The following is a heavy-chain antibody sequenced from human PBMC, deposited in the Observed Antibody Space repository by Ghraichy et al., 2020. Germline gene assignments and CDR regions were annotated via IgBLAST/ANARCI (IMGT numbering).Heavy chain of an antibody. CDR2: INHSGST. Sequence: SETLSLTCAVYGGSFSGYYWSWIRQPPGKGLEWIGEINHSGSTNYNPSLKSRVTISVDTSKNQFSLKLSSVTAADTAVYYCARVPIGPMTTVTTWYIDYWGQGTLVTVSS. V-gene: IGHV4-34*01. CDR3: ARVPIGPMTTVTTWYIDY. D-gene: IGHD4-17*01. J-gene: IGHJ4*02. CDR1: GGSFSGYY.